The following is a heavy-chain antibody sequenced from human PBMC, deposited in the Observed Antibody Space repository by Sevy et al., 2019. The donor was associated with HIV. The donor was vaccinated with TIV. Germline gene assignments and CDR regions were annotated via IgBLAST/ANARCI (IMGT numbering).Heavy chain of an antibody. J-gene: IGHJ2*01. D-gene: IGHD6-6*01. CDR1: GFTFSSYA. CDR3: ANPHWWGSSTTLLYFDL. V-gene: IGHV3-23*01. CDR2: ISGSGDST. Sequence: GGSLRLSCAASGFTFSSYAMSWVRQAPGKGLEWVSVISGSGDSTYYADSVKGRFTISRDNSKNTLYLQMNSLRAEDTAVYYCANPHWWGSSTTLLYFDLWGRGTLVTVSS.